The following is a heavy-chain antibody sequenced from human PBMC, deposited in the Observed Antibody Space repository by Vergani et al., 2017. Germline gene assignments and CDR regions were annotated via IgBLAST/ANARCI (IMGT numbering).Heavy chain of an antibody. V-gene: IGHV3-74*01. CDR3: ARARKFRFRVVWENWFDP. J-gene: IGHJ5*02. Sequence: EVELVESGGGLVQPGGSLRLSCAASGFTFNEYWMHWARQVPGKGLVWVSGMNGDGDTISYADSVKGRFTISRDNAKNTLFLQMNSLRAEDTAVYYCARARKFRFRVVWENWFDPWGQGTLDTVSS. CDR1: GFTFNEYW. CDR2: MNGDGDTI. D-gene: IGHD3-3*01.